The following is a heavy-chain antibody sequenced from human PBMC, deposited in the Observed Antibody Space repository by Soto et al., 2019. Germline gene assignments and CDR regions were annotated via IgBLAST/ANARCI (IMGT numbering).Heavy chain of an antibody. CDR2: ISGSGGST. D-gene: IGHD6-19*01. J-gene: IGHJ1*01. CDR3: AKDPLPSIAVATTFAEYFQH. V-gene: IGHV3-23*01. CDR1: GFTFSSYA. Sequence: PGGSLRLSCAASGFTFSSYAMSWVRQAPGKGLEWVSAISGSGGSTYYADSVKGRFTISRDNSKNTLYLQMNSLRAEDTAVYYCAKDPLPSIAVATTFAEYFQHWGQGTLVTVSS.